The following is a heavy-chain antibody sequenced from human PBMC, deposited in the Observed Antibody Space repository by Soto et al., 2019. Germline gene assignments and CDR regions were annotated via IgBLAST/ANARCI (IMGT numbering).Heavy chain of an antibody. Sequence: SETLSLTCTVSGGSISSGGYYWSWIRQHPGKGLELIGYIYYSGSTYYNPSLKSRVTISVDTSKNQFSLKLSSVTAADTAVYYCARDHYVYDILTGYGYYYGMDVWGQGTTVTISS. CDR2: IYYSGST. CDR1: GGSISSGGYY. V-gene: IGHV4-30-4*08. CDR3: ARDHYVYDILTGYGYYYGMDV. J-gene: IGHJ6*02. D-gene: IGHD3-9*01.